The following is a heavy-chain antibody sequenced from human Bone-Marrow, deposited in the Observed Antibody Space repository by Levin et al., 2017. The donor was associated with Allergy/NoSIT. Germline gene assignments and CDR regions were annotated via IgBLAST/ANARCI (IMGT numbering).Heavy chain of an antibody. CDR3: AKVIRDYDSSGDPLGRGWGYFDY. D-gene: IGHD3-22*01. V-gene: IGHV3-23*01. Sequence: PGESLKISCAASGFTFSSYAMSWVRQAPGKGLEWVSAISGSGGSTYYADSVKGRFTISRDNSKNTLYLQMNSLRAEDTAVYYWAKVIRDYDSSGDPLGRGWGYFDYWGQGTLVTVSS. CDR2: ISGSGGST. CDR1: GFTFSSYA. J-gene: IGHJ4*02.